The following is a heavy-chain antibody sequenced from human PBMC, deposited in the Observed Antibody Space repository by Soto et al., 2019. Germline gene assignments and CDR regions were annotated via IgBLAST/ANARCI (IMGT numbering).Heavy chain of an antibody. V-gene: IGHV3-23*01. CDR3: AKDSGYYGSGSSGGQNWFDP. D-gene: IGHD3-10*01. Sequence: EVQLLESGGGLVQPGGSLRLSCAASGFTFSSYAMSWVRQAPGKGLEWVSAISGSGGSTYYADSVKGRFTIYRDNSKNPLYLQMNSLRAEDTAVYYCAKDSGYYGSGSSGGQNWFDPWGQGTLVTVSS. CDR1: GFTFSSYA. CDR2: ISGSGGST. J-gene: IGHJ5*02.